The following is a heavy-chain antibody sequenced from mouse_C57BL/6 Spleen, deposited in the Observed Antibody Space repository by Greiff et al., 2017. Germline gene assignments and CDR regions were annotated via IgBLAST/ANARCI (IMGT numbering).Heavy chain of an antibody. CDR3: ARGGQLKYYAMDY. Sequence: VQLKESGPGLVKPSQSLSLTCSVTGYSITSGYYWNWIRQFPGNKLEWMGYISYDGSNNYNPSLKNRISITRDTSKNQFFLKLNSVTTEDTATYYCARGGQLKYYAMDYWGQGTSVTVSS. CDR1: GYSITSGYY. V-gene: IGHV3-6*01. D-gene: IGHD3-2*02. CDR2: ISYDGSN. J-gene: IGHJ4*01.